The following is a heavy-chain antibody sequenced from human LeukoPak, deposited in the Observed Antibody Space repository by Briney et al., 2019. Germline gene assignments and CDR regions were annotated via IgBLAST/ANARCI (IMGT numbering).Heavy chain of an antibody. CDR3: ARDLDSSGYFEY. J-gene: IGHJ4*02. CDR2: ISSSSSYI. V-gene: IGHV3-21*01. Sequence: GGSLRLSCAASGFTFSSYSMNWVRQAPGKGLEWVSSISSSSSYIYYADSVKGRFTISRDNAKNSLYLQMNSLRAEDTALYYCARDLDSSGYFEYWGQGTLLTVSS. CDR1: GFTFSSYS. D-gene: IGHD3-22*01.